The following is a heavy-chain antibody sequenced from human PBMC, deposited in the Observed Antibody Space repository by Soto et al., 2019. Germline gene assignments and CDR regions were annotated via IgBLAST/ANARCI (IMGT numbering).Heavy chain of an antibody. J-gene: IGHJ6*02. D-gene: IGHD3-3*01. CDR1: GYPFTSYG. CDR2: ISAYNGNT. V-gene: IGHV1-18*04. CDR3: ARERAGKFWSGYADYYYGMDV. Sequence: XSVKVSCNASGYPFTSYGISWVRQAPGQGLEWMGWISAYNGNTNYAQKLQCRVTMTTDTSTSTAYMELRSLRSDDTAVYYCARERAGKFWSGYADYYYGMDVWGQGTTVTVSS.